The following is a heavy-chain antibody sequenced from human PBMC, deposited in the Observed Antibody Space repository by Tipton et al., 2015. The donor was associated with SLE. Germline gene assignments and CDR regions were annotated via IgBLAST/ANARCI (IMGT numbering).Heavy chain of an antibody. CDR1: GFTFSIYW. V-gene: IGHV3-7*01. CDR3: ARDRWELDD. D-gene: IGHD1-26*01. CDR2: IKQDGSEK. J-gene: IGHJ4*02. Sequence: SLRLSCAASGFTFSIYWMSWVRQAPGKGLEWVANIKQDGSEKYYVDSVKGRFTISRDNAKNSLYLQMNSLRAEDTAVYYCARDRWELDDWGQGTLVTVSS.